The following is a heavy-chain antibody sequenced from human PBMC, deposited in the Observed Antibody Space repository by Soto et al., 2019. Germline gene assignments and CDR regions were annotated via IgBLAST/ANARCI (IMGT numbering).Heavy chain of an antibody. CDR3: ARIDPGDSSGYYHTFDY. CDR2: ISYDGSNK. CDR1: GFTFSSYA. Sequence: GGSLRLSCAASGFTFSSYAMHWVRQAPGKGLEWVAVISYDGSNKYYADSVKGRFTIPRDNSKNTLYLQMNSLRAEDTAVYYCARIDPGDSSGYYHTFDYWGQGTLVTVS. V-gene: IGHV3-30-3*01. D-gene: IGHD3-22*01. J-gene: IGHJ4*02.